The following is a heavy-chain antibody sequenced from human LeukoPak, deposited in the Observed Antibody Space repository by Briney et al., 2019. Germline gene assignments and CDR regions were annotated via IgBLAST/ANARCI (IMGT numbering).Heavy chain of an antibody. CDR1: EYTFIGYY. Sequence: APVKVSRKAFEYTFIGYYMHWVRQAPGQGPEWMGWINPNSGGTIYAQKFQDRVTMTRDTSISTAYMELNRLRSDDTAVYYCVRDRGVWAFDVWGQGTMVTVSS. V-gene: IGHV1-2*02. CDR3: VRDRGVWAFDV. D-gene: IGHD3-10*01. J-gene: IGHJ3*01. CDR2: INPNSGGT.